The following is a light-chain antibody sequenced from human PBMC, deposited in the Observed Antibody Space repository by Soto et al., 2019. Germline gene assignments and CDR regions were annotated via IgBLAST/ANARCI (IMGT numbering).Light chain of an antibody. CDR2: DAS. J-gene: IGKJ5*01. V-gene: IGKV1-33*01. CDR1: QDIRNY. CDR3: QQSDSLPIT. Sequence: DIQMTQSPSSLSASVGDRVTITCRASQDIRNYLNWYQQRPGKAPNLLIYDASNLERGVPSRFSGTRSGTQFTFAITSLQPEDVATYYCQQSDSLPITFGQGTRLEI.